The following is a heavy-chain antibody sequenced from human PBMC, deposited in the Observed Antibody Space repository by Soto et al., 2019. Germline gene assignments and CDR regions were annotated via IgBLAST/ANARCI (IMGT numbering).Heavy chain of an antibody. CDR1: GYSFTSYW. J-gene: IGHJ6*02. D-gene: IGHD6-19*01. CDR2: IYPGDSDT. Sequence: GESLKISCKGSGYSFTSYWIGWVRQMPGKGLEWMGIIYPGDSDTRYSPSFQGQVTISADKSISTAYLQWSSLRASDTAMYYCARSRRGAYSSGWYSPSGYYNYGIDVWGQGTKVTVSS. CDR3: ARSRRGAYSSGWYSPSGYYNYGIDV. V-gene: IGHV5-51*01.